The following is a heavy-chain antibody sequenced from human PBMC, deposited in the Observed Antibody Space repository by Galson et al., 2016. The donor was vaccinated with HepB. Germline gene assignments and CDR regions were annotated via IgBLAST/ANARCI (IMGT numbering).Heavy chain of an antibody. D-gene: IGHD7-27*01. CDR2: VAYDGSNK. V-gene: IGHV3-30*18. CDR3: AKSLGVRGDYFDY. Sequence: SLRLSCAASGFSFDDYAMHWARQAPAKGLEWVAAVAYDGSNKYYTDSVRGRFAISRDNSKNTLYLQMDSLRTEDTAVYYCAKSLGVRGDYFDYWGQGTLVTVSS. CDR1: GFSFDDYA. J-gene: IGHJ4*02.